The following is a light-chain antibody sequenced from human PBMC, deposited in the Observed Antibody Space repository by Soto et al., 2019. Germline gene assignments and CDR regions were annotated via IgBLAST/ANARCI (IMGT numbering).Light chain of an antibody. CDR1: SSDVGSYNL. CDR3: CSYAGSMV. Sequence: QSALTQPASVSGSPGQSITISCTGTSSDVGSYNLVSWYQQHPGKAPKLMIYEGSKRPSGVSNRFSGSKYGNTASLTISGLQAEDEADYYCCSYAGSMVFGGGTKLTVL. V-gene: IGLV2-23*01. CDR2: EGS. J-gene: IGLJ3*02.